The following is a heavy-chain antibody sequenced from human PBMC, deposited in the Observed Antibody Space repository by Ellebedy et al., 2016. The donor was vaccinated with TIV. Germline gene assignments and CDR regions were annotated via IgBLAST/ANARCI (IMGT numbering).Heavy chain of an antibody. V-gene: IGHV1-2*02. CDR3: ARDRTYAY. Sequence: AASVKVSCKASGYTLSDYYIHWVRQAPGQGLEWMGWINPNSGDTKYAQKFQGRVTVTRDTSISTAYMELSSLRSDDTAVYYCARDRTYAYWGQGTLVTVSS. J-gene: IGHJ4*02. D-gene: IGHD2-2*01. CDR1: GYTLSDYY. CDR2: INPNSGDT.